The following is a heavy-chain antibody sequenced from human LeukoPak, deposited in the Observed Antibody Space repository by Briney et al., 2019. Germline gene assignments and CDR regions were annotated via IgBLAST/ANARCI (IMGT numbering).Heavy chain of an antibody. CDR2: IGSSGTYI. J-gene: IGHJ4*02. D-gene: IGHD5-24*01. V-gene: IGHV3-21*04. Sequence: GGSLRLSCTASGFTFSTYSMNWVRQAPGKGLEWVSSIGSSGTYIYYADSVKGRFTISRDNSKNTLYLQMNSLRAEDTAVYYCAKDNRDGYNYFDYWGQGTLVTVSS. CDR1: GFTFSTYS. CDR3: AKDNRDGYNYFDY.